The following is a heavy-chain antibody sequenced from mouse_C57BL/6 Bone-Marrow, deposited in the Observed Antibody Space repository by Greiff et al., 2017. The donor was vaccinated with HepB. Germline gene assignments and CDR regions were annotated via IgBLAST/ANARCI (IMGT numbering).Heavy chain of an antibody. Sequence: EVQLQQSVAELVRPGASVKLSCTASGFNIKNTYMHWVKQRPEQGLEWIGRIDPANGNTKYAPKFQGKATLTADTSSNTAYLQLSSLTSEDTAIYYCASLTTVVATDAMDYWGQGTSVTVSS. V-gene: IGHV14-3*01. CDR3: ASLTTVVATDAMDY. CDR1: GFNIKNTY. D-gene: IGHD1-1*01. J-gene: IGHJ4*01. CDR2: IDPANGNT.